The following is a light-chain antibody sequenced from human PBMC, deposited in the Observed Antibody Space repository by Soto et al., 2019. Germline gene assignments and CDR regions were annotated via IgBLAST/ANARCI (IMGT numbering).Light chain of an antibody. CDR2: WAS. CDR1: QSVLYSSNNKSY. CDR3: QQYYSTPPT. Sequence: DIVLTQSPDSLAVSLGERSTINCKSSQSVLYSSNNKSYLAWYQQKPGQPPKLLIYWASTRESGVPDRFSGSESGTDFTLTISSLQAEDVAVYYCQQYYSTPPTFGGGTKVDIK. V-gene: IGKV4-1*01. J-gene: IGKJ4*01.